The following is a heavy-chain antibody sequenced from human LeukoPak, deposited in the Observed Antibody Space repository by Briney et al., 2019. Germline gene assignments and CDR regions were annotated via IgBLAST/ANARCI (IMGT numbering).Heavy chain of an antibody. J-gene: IGHJ4*02. D-gene: IGHD3-22*01. CDR2: INHSGST. CDR1: GGSFSGYY. CDR3: AKGKGTTPYYYDSSGYSRTYYFDC. V-gene: IGHV4-34*01. Sequence: SETLSLTSAVYGGSFSGYYWSWIPHPPGKGLEWIWEINHSGSTNYNQSLKSRVTISVDTSKNQSNLKLSSVTAADTAVYYCAKGKGTTPYYYDSSGYSRTYYFDCWGQGTMVTV.